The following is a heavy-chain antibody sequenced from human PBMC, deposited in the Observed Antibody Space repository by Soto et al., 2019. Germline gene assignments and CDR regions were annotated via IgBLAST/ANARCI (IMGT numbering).Heavy chain of an antibody. Sequence: EVQVVESGGGLVQPGGSLRLSCAASGFTVSSNYMSWVRQTPGKGLEWVSMIYSRGDIVYSDSVRGRFSVSGDNPKNTRPLSITSLRVEDTAVYYCARDFGSDATGYYGMDVWGQGTTVTVSS. D-gene: IGHD3-10*01. CDR1: GFTVSSNY. J-gene: IGHJ6*02. CDR3: ARDFGSDATGYYGMDV. V-gene: IGHV3-66*01. CDR2: IYSRGDI.